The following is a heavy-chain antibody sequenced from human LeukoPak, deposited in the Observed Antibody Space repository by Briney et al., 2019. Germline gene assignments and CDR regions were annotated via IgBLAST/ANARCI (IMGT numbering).Heavy chain of an antibody. Sequence: GGSLRLSCAASEFTFSIYWMSWVRQAPGAGLEWAANINQDGSDQYYVDSVKGRFTTSRDNAKNSLYLQMNSLRAEDTAVYYCARSPATGTVDYWGQGTLVTVSS. CDR2: INQDGSDQ. CDR1: EFTFSIYW. V-gene: IGHV3-7*01. J-gene: IGHJ4*02. D-gene: IGHD1-1*01. CDR3: ARSPATGTVDY.